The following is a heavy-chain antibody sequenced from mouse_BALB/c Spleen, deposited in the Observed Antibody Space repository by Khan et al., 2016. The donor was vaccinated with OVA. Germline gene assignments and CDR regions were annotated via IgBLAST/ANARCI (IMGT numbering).Heavy chain of an antibody. CDR2: MNTYTGET. CDR3: VWFHVEY. Sequence: QIQLVQSGPELKKPGETVKISCKASGYTFKDYVMNWVKQSQGEGIKWMGWMNTYTGETTCDDDFKGRIAFSLETSASTAYLQISSLKNVDSATYFCVWFHVEYWGQGTTLTVSS. V-gene: IGHV9-3-1*01. J-gene: IGHJ2*01. CDR1: GYTFKDYV. D-gene: IGHD2-2*01.